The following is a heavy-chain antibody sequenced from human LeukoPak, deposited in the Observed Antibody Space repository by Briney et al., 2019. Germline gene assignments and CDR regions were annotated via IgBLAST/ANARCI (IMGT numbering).Heavy chain of an antibody. CDR1: GFTFSSYA. CDR3: ARVSLPDRYYYDSSGYMDY. Sequence: PGGSLRLSCAASGFTFSSYAMHWVRQAPGKGLEWVAVISYDGSNKYYADSVKGRFTISRDNSKNTLYLQMNSLRAEDTAVYYCARVSLPDRYYYDSSGYMDYWGQGTLVTVSS. D-gene: IGHD3-22*01. CDR2: ISYDGSNK. V-gene: IGHV3-30-3*01. J-gene: IGHJ4*02.